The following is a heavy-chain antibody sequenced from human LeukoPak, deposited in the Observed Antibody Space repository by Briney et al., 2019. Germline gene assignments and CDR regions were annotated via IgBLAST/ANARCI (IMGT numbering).Heavy chain of an antibody. CDR2: IKTDGSEK. CDR3: ARDPYSGGYSDYYYYYMDV. CDR1: GFTFSSYW. V-gene: IGHV3-7*01. D-gene: IGHD3-22*01. J-gene: IGHJ6*03. Sequence: GGSLRLSCAASGFTFSSYWMSWVRQAPGKGLEWVAAIKTDGSEKYFVDSVKGRFIISRDNAKNSLYLEMNSLRVDDTAVYYCARDPYSGGYSDYYYYYMDVWGKGTTVTVSS.